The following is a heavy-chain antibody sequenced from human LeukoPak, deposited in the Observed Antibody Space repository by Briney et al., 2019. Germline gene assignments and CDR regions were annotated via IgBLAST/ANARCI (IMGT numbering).Heavy chain of an antibody. CDR1: GFTFSDYY. Sequence: GGSLRLSCAASGFTFSDYYMSWIRQAPGKGLEWVSYISSSGSTIYYADSVKGRFTISRDNAKNSLYLQMNSLRAEDTAVYYCARQSRVVTAIPVNAFDIWGQGTMVTVSS. V-gene: IGHV3-11*04. CDR3: ARQSRVVTAIPVNAFDI. CDR2: ISSSGSTI. D-gene: IGHD2-21*02. J-gene: IGHJ3*02.